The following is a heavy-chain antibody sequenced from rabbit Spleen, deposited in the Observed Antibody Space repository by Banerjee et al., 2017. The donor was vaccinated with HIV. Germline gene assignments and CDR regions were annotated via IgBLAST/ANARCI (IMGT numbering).Heavy chain of an antibody. D-gene: IGHD7-1*01. CDR1: GFTITNRDW. CDR3: ARDTGTSFSSYGMDL. Sequence: EESGGDLVQPEGSLTLTCTASGFTITNRDWICWVRQAPGKGLEWIACIYGGNSGSTYSATWATGRFTISKTSSTTVTLQMTSLTVADTATYFCARDTGTSFSSYGMDLWGPGTLVTVS. CDR2: IYGGNSGST. J-gene: IGHJ6*01. V-gene: IGHV1S45*01.